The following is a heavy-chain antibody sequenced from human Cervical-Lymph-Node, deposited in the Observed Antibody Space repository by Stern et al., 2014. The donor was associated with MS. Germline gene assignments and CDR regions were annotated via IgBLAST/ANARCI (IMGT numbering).Heavy chain of an antibody. CDR1: GFIFSDYG. Sequence: VHLVESGGGVVQPGRFLRLYCAASGFIFSDYGMHWVRQAPGKGLEWVAVIWYEGPSRYYADSVRGRFTISRDNSKNTLYLQMNSLRVEDTAMYFCTRRCSDYSCESDFDYWGQGTLVTVSS. CDR3: TRRCSDYSCESDFDY. J-gene: IGHJ4*02. CDR2: IWYEGPSR. V-gene: IGHV3-33*01. D-gene: IGHD2-2*01.